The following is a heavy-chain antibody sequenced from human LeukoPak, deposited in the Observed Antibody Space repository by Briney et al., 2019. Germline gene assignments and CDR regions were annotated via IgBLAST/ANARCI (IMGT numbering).Heavy chain of an antibody. V-gene: IGHV1-69*13. Sequence: SVKVSCKASGGTFSSYAISWVRQAPGQGLEWMGGIIPIFGTANYAQKFQGRVTITADESTSTAYMELSSLRSEDTAVYYCARAPGLPAFYYYYGMDVWGQGTTVTVSS. D-gene: IGHD5-12*01. CDR1: GGTFSSYA. J-gene: IGHJ6*02. CDR3: ARAPGLPAFYYYYGMDV. CDR2: IIPIFGTA.